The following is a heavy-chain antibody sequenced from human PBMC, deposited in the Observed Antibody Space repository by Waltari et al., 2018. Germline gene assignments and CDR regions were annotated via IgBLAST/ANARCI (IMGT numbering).Heavy chain of an antibody. CDR2: IKGDGSET. J-gene: IGHJ4*02. CDR1: GFRLSDYW. Sequence: EVRLVDSGGGLVQPGGSLRLSCAASGFRLSDYWMSWVRQAPGKGRGWVGSIKGDGSETYYVDSVKGRFTISRDNAKNSMYLQINSLRAEDTAVYYSATSSFWRFDYWGQGTLVTVSS. D-gene: IGHD2-2*01. CDR3: ATSSFWRFDY. V-gene: IGHV3-7*01.